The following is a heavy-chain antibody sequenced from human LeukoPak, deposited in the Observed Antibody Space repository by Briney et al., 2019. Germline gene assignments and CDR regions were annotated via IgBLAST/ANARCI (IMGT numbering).Heavy chain of an antibody. J-gene: IGHJ6*03. CDR1: GGSISSSSYY. CDR2: IYYSGST. V-gene: IGHV4-39*01. D-gene: IGHD7-27*01. CDR3: ARAWGSRYYYYMDV. Sequence: SETLSLTCTVSGGSISSSSYYWGWIRQPPGKGLEWIGSIYYSGSTYYNPSLKSRVTISVDTSKNQFSLKLSSVTAADTAVYYCARAWGSRYYYYMDVWGKGTKVTVSS.